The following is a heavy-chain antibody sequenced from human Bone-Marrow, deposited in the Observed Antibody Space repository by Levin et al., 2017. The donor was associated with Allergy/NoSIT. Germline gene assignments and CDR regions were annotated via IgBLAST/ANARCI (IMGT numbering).Heavy chain of an antibody. V-gene: IGHV3-23*01. J-gene: IGHJ3*02. CDR1: GFTFSAYA. CDR2: IGATGGYI. Sequence: GESLKISCTASGFTFSAYAMTWVRQAPGKGLEWVSGIGATGGYIYYADSVKGRFTISRDNSKNTLYLQMNSLRAEDTAEYYCAKRLADAFAIWGQGTMVTVSS. CDR3: AKRLADAFAI.